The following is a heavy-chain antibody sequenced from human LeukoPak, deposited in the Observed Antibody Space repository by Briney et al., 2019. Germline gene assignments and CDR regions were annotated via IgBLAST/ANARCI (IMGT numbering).Heavy chain of an antibody. CDR2: IYYSGST. D-gene: IGHD6-13*01. CDR3: ARARGYSSSWYDY. CDR1: GVSISSYY. Sequence: SETLSLTCTVSGVSISSYYWSWIRQPPGKGLEWVGYIYYSGSTNYNPSLKSRVTISVDTSKNQFSLKLSSVTAADTAVYYCARARGYSSSWYDYWGQGTLVTVSS. J-gene: IGHJ4*02. V-gene: IGHV4-59*01.